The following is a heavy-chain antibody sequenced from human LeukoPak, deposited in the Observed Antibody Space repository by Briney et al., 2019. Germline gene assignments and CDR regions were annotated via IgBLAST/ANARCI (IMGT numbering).Heavy chain of an antibody. CDR1: GFTFSNAW. D-gene: IGHD6-19*01. V-gene: IGHV3-15*07. CDR2: IKRKTDGGTT. CDR3: TTRYSCWYDY. Sequence: GGSLRLSCAASGFTFSNAWMNWVRQAPGKGLEWVGRIKRKTDGGTTDYAGPVKGRFTISRDDSKNTLYLQMNSLKTEDTAVYYCTTRYSCWYDYWGQGTLVTVSS. J-gene: IGHJ4*02.